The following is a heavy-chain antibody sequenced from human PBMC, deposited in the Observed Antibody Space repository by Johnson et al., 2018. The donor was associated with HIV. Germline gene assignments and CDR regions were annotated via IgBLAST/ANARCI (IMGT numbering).Heavy chain of an antibody. V-gene: IGHV3-30*14. CDR1: GFTFSSYA. J-gene: IGHJ3*02. Sequence: MQLVESGGGVVQPGRSLRLSCAASGFTFSSYAMHWVRQAPGKGLEWVSVISYDGSNKYNADSVKGRFTISRENAKNSLYLQVHSLRAGDTALYYCARGSYDGDSFDIWGQGTVVTVSS. CDR2: ISYDGSNK. CDR3: ARGSYDGDSFDI. D-gene: IGHD1-26*01.